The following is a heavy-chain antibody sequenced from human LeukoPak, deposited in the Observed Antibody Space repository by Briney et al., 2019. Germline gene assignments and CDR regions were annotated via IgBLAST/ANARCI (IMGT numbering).Heavy chain of an antibody. D-gene: IGHD4-17*01. V-gene: IGHV4-59*01. CDR3: ARGNGDYVEYFQH. J-gene: IGHJ1*01. CDR1: VGSISSYY. CDR2: LHYSGST. Sequence: SETLSLTCTVSVGSISSYYWSWIRQPPGKGLEWIGCLHYSGSTKYNPSLKRRVTISVDTSKNQFSLRLNSVTAADTAVYYCARGNGDYVEYFQHWGQGTLATVSS.